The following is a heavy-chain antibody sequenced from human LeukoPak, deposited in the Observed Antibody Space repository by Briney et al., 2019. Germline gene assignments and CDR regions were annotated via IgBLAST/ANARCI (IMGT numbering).Heavy chain of an antibody. J-gene: IGHJ4*02. V-gene: IGHV1-69*06. CDR3: ARANFLYCSSTTCLFDY. CDR1: GGTFSSYA. D-gene: IGHD2-2*01. Sequence: SVKVSCKASGGTFSSYAISWVRQAPGQGLEWMGGIIPIFGTANYAQKFQGRVTITADKSTSTAYMELSSLRSEDTAVYYCARANFLYCSSTTCLFDYWGQGTLVTVSS. CDR2: IIPIFGTA.